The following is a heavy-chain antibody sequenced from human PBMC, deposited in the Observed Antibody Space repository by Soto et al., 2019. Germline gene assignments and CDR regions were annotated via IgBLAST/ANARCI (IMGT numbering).Heavy chain of an antibody. J-gene: IGHJ3*02. CDR2: IHYSETI. V-gene: IGHV4-30-4*01. Sequence: QVQLQESGPGLVKASQTLSLTCTVSGASANSGDYYWSWVRQPPGRGLEWIGYIHYSETIYYNPSLKSRVQILVETFKNQFSLEVSSMTAADTAVYYCARAHRYYDYPDIWGQGTTVTVSS. CDR1: GASANSGDYY. D-gene: IGHD3-22*01. CDR3: ARAHRYYDYPDI.